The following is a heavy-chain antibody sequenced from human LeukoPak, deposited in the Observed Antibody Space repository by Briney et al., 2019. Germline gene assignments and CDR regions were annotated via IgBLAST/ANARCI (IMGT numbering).Heavy chain of an antibody. V-gene: IGHV3-48*03. CDR1: GFTFSSYE. D-gene: IGHD3-3*01. J-gene: IGHJ4*02. Sequence: PGGSLRLSCAASGFTFSSYEMNWVRQAPGKGLEWVSYISSSGSTIYYADSVKGRFTISRDNAKNTLYLQMNSLRAEDTAVYYCARVRVARPDYWGQGTLVTVSS. CDR2: ISSSGSTI. CDR3: ARVRVARPDY.